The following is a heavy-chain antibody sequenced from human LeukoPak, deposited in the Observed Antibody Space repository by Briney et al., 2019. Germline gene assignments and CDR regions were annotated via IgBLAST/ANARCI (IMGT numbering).Heavy chain of an antibody. J-gene: IGHJ4*02. CDR2: MNPNSGNT. CDR1: GYTLPSYD. D-gene: IGHD2-15*01. V-gene: IGHV1-8*03. CDR3: ARGRRGYCSGGSCYGGDY. Sequence: GASVKVSCKASGYTLPSYDINWVRQPTGQGLEWMRWMNPNSGNTGYAQKFQGRVTITRNTSISTAYMELSSLRSEDTAVYYCARGRRGYCSGGSCYGGDYWGQGTLVTVSS.